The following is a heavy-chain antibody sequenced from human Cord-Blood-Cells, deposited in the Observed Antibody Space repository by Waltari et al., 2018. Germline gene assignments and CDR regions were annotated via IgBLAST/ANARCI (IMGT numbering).Heavy chain of an antibody. CDR3: AIYNWGNNWFDP. V-gene: IGHV5-51*03. D-gene: IGHD7-27*01. CDR1: GYSFTSSC. CDR2: IYPGDSDT. Sequence: EVQLVQSGAEVKKPGDSQTIYCQVSGYSFTSSCIGSVRQMPGKGREWMGIIYPGDSDTRYSPSFQGQVTISADKSISTAYLQWSSLKASDTAMYYCAIYNWGNNWFDPWGQGTLVTVSS. J-gene: IGHJ5*02.